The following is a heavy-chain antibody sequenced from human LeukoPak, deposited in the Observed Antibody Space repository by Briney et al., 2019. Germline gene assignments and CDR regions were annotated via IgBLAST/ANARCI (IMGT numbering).Heavy chain of an antibody. Sequence: SLRLSCEASGFTFSSYWMHWVRQAPGKGLEWVSGISWNSGSIDYADSVKGRFTISRDNAKNSLYLQMNSLRAEDTAVYYCARVGSRSYFEDYYFDYWGQGTLVTVSS. J-gene: IGHJ4*02. CDR1: GFTFSSYW. CDR2: ISWNSGSI. D-gene: IGHD1-26*01. CDR3: ARVGSRSYFEDYYFDY. V-gene: IGHV3-9*01.